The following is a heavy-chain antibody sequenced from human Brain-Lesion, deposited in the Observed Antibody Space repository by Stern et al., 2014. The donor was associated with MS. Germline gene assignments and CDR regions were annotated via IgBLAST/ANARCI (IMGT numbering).Heavy chain of an antibody. J-gene: IGHJ4*02. CDR2: IYYSGFT. CDR3: ARHDSVPRPSQLYSARDRGPGYFDY. CDR1: GGPISSSTYY. V-gene: IGHV4-39*01. D-gene: IGHD1-26*01. Sequence: QVQLQESGPGLVKPSETLSLTCTVSGGPISSSTYYWAWIRQPPGKGLEWIGNIYYSGFTYYNPSLKRRVTITVDISKNQFSLKLSSVTAADTAIYYCARHDSVPRPSQLYSARDRGPGYFDYWGQGTLVTVSS.